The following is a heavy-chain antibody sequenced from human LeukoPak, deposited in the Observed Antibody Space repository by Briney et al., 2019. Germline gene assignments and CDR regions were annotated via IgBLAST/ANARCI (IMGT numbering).Heavy chain of an antibody. CDR1: GFTFRNYA. CDR3: AKLWGGSSPRYFDY. V-gene: IGHV3-23*01. D-gene: IGHD3-16*01. J-gene: IGHJ4*02. Sequence: GGSLRLSCAASGFTFRNYAMSWVRQAPGKGLEWVSDITDNGGTTFYADSVKGRFTISRDNSRNTLYLQMSSLSAEDAALYYCAKLWGGSSPRYFDYWGQGALVTVSS. CDR2: ITDNGGTT.